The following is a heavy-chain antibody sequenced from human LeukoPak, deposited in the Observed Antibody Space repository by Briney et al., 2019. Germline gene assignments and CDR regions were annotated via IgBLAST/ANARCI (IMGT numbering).Heavy chain of an antibody. Sequence: GGSLRLSCAASGFTFSSNWMHWVRQAPGKGLVWVSRINEDGSTTNYADSVKGRSTIFRDNAKNSLYLQMNSLRAEDTAVYYCARGSITIFGVVINYYYYGMDVWGQGTTVTVSS. D-gene: IGHD3-3*01. CDR1: GFTFSSNW. J-gene: IGHJ6*02. V-gene: IGHV3-74*01. CDR2: INEDGSTT. CDR3: ARGSITIFGVVINYYYYGMDV.